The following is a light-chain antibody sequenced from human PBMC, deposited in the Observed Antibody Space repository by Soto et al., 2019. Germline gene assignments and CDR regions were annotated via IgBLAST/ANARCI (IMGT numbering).Light chain of an antibody. CDR3: SSYTSSSTRV. CDR2: DIR. J-gene: IGLJ1*01. Sequence: QSALTQPPSVSGSPGQSITISCTGTSSDVGGYKYVSWYQQHPGKAPKLMIYDIRNRPSGVSNRFSGSKSGNTASLTISGLQAEDEADYYCSSYTSSSTRVFGTGTKLTVL. CDR1: SSDVGGYKY. V-gene: IGLV2-14*03.